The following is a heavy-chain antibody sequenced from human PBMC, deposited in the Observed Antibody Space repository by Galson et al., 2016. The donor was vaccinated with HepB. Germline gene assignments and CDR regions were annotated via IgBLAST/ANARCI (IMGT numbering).Heavy chain of an antibody. Sequence: SLRLSCAASGFTFNTNAMGWVRQTPGERLEWVSGISDDGHNTYFADSVKGRLMLSRDNSKNTVNLLMNSLRVKDTAVYYCVKGSAQYCTNHFCYDFDPWGLGTLVTVSS. V-gene: IGHV3-23*01. CDR3: VKGSAQYCTNHFCYDFDP. CDR1: GFTFNTNA. J-gene: IGHJ5*02. D-gene: IGHD2-8*01. CDR2: ISDDGHNT.